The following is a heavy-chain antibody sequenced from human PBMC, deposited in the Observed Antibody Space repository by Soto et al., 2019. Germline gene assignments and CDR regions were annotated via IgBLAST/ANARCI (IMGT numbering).Heavy chain of an antibody. Sequence: GGSLRLSCAASGFTFSSYGMHWVRQAPGKGLEWVAVISYDGSNKYYADSVKGRFTISRDNSKNTLYLQMNSLRAEDTAVYYCAKSLLGVVNLLPQEDYWGQGTLVTVSS. CDR3: AKSLLGVVNLLPQEDY. CDR2: ISYDGSNK. CDR1: GFTFSSYG. V-gene: IGHV3-30*18. J-gene: IGHJ4*02. D-gene: IGHD3-3*01.